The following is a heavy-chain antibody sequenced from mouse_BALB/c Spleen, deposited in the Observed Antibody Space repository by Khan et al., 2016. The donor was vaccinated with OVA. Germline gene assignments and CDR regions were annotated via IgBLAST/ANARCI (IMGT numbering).Heavy chain of an antibody. CDR3: ARRNCNYDYAMDY. V-gene: IGHV3-6*02. CDR1: DYSISSGYY. CDR2: ISYDGSN. J-gene: IGHJ4*01. D-gene: IGHD2-1*01. Sequence: EVQLQESGPGLVKPSQSLSLTCSVTDYSISSGYYWNWIRQFPGNKLEWMGYISYDGSNNYTPSLKNRISITRDTSKNQFFLKLNSVTTEDTATXYCARRNCNYDYAMDYWAQGTSVTVSS.